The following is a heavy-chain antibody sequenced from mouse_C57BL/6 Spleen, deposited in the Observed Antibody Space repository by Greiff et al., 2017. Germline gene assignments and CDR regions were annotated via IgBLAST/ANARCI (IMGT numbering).Heavy chain of an antibody. Sequence: VQLQQSGAELAKPGASVKLSCKASGYTFTSYWMHWVKQRPGQGLEWIGYINPSSGYTNYNQKFKDKATLTADKSSSTASMQLSSLTYEDSAVYYCACTSCYYYGSSGAYAMDDWGQGTSVTVAS. CDR3: ACTSCYYYGSSGAYAMDD. CDR2: INPSSGYT. CDR1: GYTFTSYW. V-gene: IGHV1-7*01. J-gene: IGHJ4*01. D-gene: IGHD1-1*01.